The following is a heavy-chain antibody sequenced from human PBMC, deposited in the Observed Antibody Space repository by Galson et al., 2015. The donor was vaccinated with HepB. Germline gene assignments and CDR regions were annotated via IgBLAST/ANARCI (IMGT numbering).Heavy chain of an antibody. CDR2: ISSSTIYT. Sequence: SLRLSCAASGFTFSDYYMSWIRQAPGKGLEWLSYISSSTIYTNYADSVKGRFTISRDNVKNSMYLQMNSLGAEDTAVYYCARVADSDYGDHAHFDSWGLGTLVTVSS. V-gene: IGHV3-11*06. CDR3: ARVADSDYGDHAHFDS. J-gene: IGHJ4*02. D-gene: IGHD4-17*01. CDR1: GFTFSDYY.